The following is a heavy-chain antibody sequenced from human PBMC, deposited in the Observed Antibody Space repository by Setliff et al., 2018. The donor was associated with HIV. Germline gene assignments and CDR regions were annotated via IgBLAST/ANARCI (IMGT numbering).Heavy chain of an antibody. D-gene: IGHD1-26*01. V-gene: IGHV7-4-1*02. CDR1: GYTLTTFG. J-gene: IGHJ4*02. CDR2: INTETGNP. Sequence: ASVKVSCKASGYTLTTFGISWVRQARGQGLEWMGWINTETGNPMYAQGFRGRFVFSLDTSVGTAYLQITSLKTEDTAMYYCARVGSYWSTFDYWGQGALVTVSS. CDR3: ARVGSYWSTFDY.